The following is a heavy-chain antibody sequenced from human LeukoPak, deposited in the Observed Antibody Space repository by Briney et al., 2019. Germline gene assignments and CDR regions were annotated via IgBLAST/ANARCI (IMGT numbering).Heavy chain of an antibody. CDR2: IKQDGSEK. Sequence: GGSLRLSCAASEFTFSSYWMSWVRQAPGKGLEWVANIKQDGSEKYYVDSVKGRFTISRDNAKNSLYLQMNSLRAEDTAVYYCARNSGSYPWGQGTLVTVSS. CDR1: EFTFSSYW. CDR3: ARNSGSYP. D-gene: IGHD1-26*01. J-gene: IGHJ5*02. V-gene: IGHV3-7*01.